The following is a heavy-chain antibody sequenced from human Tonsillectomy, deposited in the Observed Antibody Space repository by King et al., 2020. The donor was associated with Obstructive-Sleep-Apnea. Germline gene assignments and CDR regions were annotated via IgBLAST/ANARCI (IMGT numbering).Heavy chain of an antibody. CDR3: AGLRPPEWREFDY. V-gene: IGHV5-51*01. D-gene: IGHD3-3*01. CDR2: ICLGDSDT. Sequence: VQLVESGAEVKKPGESLKISCKGSGYSFTSYWIGWVRQMPGKGLERMGIICLGDSDTGYSAPFQGRVTISADKSISTAYLQWSSLKASDTAMYYCAGLRPPEWREFDYWGQGTLVTVSS. J-gene: IGHJ4*02. CDR1: GYSFTSYW.